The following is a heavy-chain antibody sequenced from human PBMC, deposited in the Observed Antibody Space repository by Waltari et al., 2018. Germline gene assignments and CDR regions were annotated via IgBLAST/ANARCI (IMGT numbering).Heavy chain of an antibody. V-gene: IGHV4-34*01. CDR3: ARGLGGGMAAAPGDY. CDR1: GGSFSGYY. D-gene: IGHD2-15*01. CDR2: INQSGRA. Sequence: QVQLQQWGAGLLKPSETLSLTCAVYGGSFSGYYWSWIRQPPGKGLEWIGEINQSGRANDNPSRKCRLTVSVDTSKNQFSLKLSSVTAADTAVYYCARGLGGGMAAAPGDYWGQGTLVTVSS. J-gene: IGHJ4*02.